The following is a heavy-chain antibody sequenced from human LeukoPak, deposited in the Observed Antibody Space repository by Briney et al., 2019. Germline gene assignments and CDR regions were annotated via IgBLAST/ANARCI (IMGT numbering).Heavy chain of an antibody. CDR1: GGTFSSYA. J-gene: IGHJ4*02. CDR3: ARGLGRPHPHDY. V-gene: IGHV1-69*13. Sequence: ASVKVSCKASGGTFSSYAISWVRQAPGQGLEWMGGIIPIFGTANYAQKFQGRVTITADESTSTAYMELSSLRSEDTAVYYCARGLGRPHPHDYWGQGTLVTVSS. CDR2: IIPIFGTA.